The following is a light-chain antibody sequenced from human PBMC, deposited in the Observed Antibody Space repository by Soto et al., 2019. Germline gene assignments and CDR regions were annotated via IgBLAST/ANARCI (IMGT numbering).Light chain of an antibody. CDR2: EAS. J-gene: IGKJ4*01. Sequence: DIQMTQSPSTLSASVGDRVTITCRASQTINSWLAWYQHKPGKAPKFLIYEASNLESGVPSRFGGSGSGTEFTLTINSLQPGDSATYYCQQYDSYPLTFGGGTKVEIK. V-gene: IGKV1-5*03. CDR3: QQYDSYPLT. CDR1: QTINSW.